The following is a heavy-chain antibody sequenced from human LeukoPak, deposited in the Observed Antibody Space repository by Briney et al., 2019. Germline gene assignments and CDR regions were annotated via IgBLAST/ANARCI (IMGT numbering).Heavy chain of an antibody. CDR1: GFTFSDYY. CDR3: ARHRDTETYFDY. J-gene: IGHJ4*02. CDR2: IYSGGST. Sequence: GGSLRLSCAASGFTFSDYYMSWVRQAPGKGLEWVSVIYSGGSTYYADSVKGRFTISRDNSKNTLYLQMNSLRAEDTAVYYCARHRDTETYFDYWGQGTLVTVSS. D-gene: IGHD5-18*01. V-gene: IGHV3-66*04.